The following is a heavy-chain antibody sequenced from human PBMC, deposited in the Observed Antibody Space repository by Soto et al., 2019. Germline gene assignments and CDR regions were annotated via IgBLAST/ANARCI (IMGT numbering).Heavy chain of an antibody. J-gene: IGHJ4*02. V-gene: IGHV4-59*08. D-gene: IGHD4-4*01. CDR2: IFDSGNA. CDR3: ARHRRTTVAKFYFDN. CDR1: GGSINSYC. Sequence: QVQLQESGPGLVKPSETLSLTCTVSGGSINSYCWSWIRQPPGKGLEWIAYIFDSGNANYNPSLKSRGTISVDTSKNQFSLKLTSVTAADTAVYYCARHRRTTVAKFYFDNWGQGALVTVSS.